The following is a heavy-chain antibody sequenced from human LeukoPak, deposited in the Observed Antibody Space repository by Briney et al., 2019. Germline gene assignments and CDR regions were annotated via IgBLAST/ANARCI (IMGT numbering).Heavy chain of an antibody. CDR3: ASATVTPTSYYYYMDV. CDR2: IYSGGST. J-gene: IGHJ6*03. V-gene: IGHV3-53*01. Sequence: RGSLRLSCAASGFTVSSNYMSWVRQAPGKGLEWVSVIYSGGSTYYADSVKGRFTISRDNSKNTLYLQMNSLRAEDTAVYYCASATVTPTSYYYYMDVWGKGTTVTVSS. CDR1: GFTVSSNY. D-gene: IGHD4-17*01.